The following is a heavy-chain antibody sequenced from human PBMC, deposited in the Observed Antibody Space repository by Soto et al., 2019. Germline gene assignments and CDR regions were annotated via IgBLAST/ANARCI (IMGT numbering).Heavy chain of an antibody. D-gene: IGHD2-2*01. CDR2: IIPIFGTA. CDR3: ASVVVDDYYGMDV. J-gene: IGHJ6*02. V-gene: IGHV1-69*13. CDR1: GGTFSSYA. Sequence: SVKVSCKASGGTFSSYAISWVRQAPGQGLEWMGGIIPIFGTANYAQKFQGRVTITADESTSTAYMELSSLRSEDTAVYYCASVVVDDYYGMDVWGQGTTVNVSS.